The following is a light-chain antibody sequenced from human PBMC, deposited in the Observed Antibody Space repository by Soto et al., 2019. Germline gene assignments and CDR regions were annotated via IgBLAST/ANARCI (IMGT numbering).Light chain of an antibody. CDR2: AAS. CDR3: QQYNSYPIT. J-gene: IGKJ5*01. V-gene: IGKV1-9*01. CDR1: QGISSY. Sequence: IHLTQSPSSLSASVGDRVTITCRASQGISSYLAWYQQKPGKAPKLLIYAASTLQSGVPSRFSGSGYGTDFNLTISSLQPDDFATYYCQQYNSYPITFGQGTRLEIK.